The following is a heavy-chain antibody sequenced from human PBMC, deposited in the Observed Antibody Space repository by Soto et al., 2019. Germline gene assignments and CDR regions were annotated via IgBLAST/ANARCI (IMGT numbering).Heavy chain of an antibody. D-gene: IGHD2-8*01. CDR3: ANKGLDIVLMVYANETYYYYGMDV. J-gene: IGHJ6*02. CDR2: ISGSGGST. Sequence: PGGSLRLSCAASGFTFSSYAMSWVRQAPGKGLEWVSAISGSGGSTYYADSVKGRFTISRDNSKNTLYLQMNSLRAEDTAVYYCANKGLDIVLMVYANETYYYYGMDVWGQGTTVTVSS. CDR1: GFTFSSYA. V-gene: IGHV3-23*01.